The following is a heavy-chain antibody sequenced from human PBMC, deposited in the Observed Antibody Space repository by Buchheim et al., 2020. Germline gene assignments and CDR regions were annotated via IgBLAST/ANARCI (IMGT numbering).Heavy chain of an antibody. CDR2: INHSGST. J-gene: IGHJ6*02. V-gene: IGHV4-34*01. Sequence: QVQLQQWGAGLLKPSETLSLTCAVYGGSFSGYYWSWIRQPPGKGLEWIGEINHSGSTNYNPSLKSRVTISVDTSKTQFYLKLSSVTAADTAVYYCARLSRAGLHYYGMDVGGQGTT. D-gene: IGHD3-16*01. CDR3: ARLSRAGLHYYGMDV. CDR1: GGSFSGYY.